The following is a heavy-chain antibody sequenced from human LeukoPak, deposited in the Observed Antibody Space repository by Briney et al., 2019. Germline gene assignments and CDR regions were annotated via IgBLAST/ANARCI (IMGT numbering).Heavy chain of an antibody. Sequence: QPGGSLRLSCAASGFTFGSYVMIWVRLAPGKGLEWVSIIGTSGGDIHYADSVKGRFSISRGNSKNTLSLQMNSLRVDDTAVYYCARDPNWGSGYWGQGTLVTVSS. D-gene: IGHD7-27*01. J-gene: IGHJ4*02. CDR2: IGTSGGDI. V-gene: IGHV3-23*01. CDR3: ARDPNWGSGY. CDR1: GFTFGSYV.